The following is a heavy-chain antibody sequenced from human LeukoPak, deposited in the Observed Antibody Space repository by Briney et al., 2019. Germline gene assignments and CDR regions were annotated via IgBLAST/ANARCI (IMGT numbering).Heavy chain of an antibody. J-gene: IGHJ5*02. CDR2: INHSGST. CDR3: ARQDYYDSSGKAAKGFDP. D-gene: IGHD3-22*01. V-gene: IGHV4-34*01. Sequence: SETLSLTCAVYGGSFSGYYWSWIRQPPGKGLEWIGEINHSGSTNYNPSLRSRVTISGDTSKNQFSLKLSSVTAADTAVYYCARQDYYDSSGKAAKGFDPWGQGIMVTVSS. CDR1: GGSFSGYY.